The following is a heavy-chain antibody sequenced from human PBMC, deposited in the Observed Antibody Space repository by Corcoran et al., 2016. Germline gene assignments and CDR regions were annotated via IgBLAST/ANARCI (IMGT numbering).Heavy chain of an antibody. Sequence: QVQLVQSGAEVKKPGASVKVSCKASGYTFTSYAMNWVRQAPGQRLEWMGWINAGNGNTKYSQKFQGRVTITRDTSASTAYMELSSLRSEDTAVYYCARDGGRDGYNYAFDYWGQGTLVTVSS. CDR2: INAGNGNT. V-gene: IGHV1-3*01. CDR3: ARDGGRDGYNYAFDY. D-gene: IGHD5-12*01. J-gene: IGHJ4*02. CDR1: GYTFTSYA.